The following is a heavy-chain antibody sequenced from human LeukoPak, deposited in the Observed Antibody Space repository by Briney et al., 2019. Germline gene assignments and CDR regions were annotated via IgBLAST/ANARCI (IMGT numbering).Heavy chain of an antibody. CDR2: ISSSSATI. V-gene: IGHV3-23*01. CDR1: GFSLSAYN. Sequence: GGSLRLSCEGSGFSLSAYNMNWVRQAPGKGLESVSYISSSSATIFYADSVKGRFTISRDNSKNTLYLQMNSLRAEDTAVYYCAKERPYCSGGSCYASYYYGMDVWGQGTTVTVSS. CDR3: AKERPYCSGGSCYASYYYGMDV. J-gene: IGHJ6*02. D-gene: IGHD2-15*01.